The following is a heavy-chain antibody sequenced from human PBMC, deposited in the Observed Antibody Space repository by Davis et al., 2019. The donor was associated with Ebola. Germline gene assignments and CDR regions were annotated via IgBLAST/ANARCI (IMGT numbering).Heavy chain of an antibody. D-gene: IGHD4-17*01. CDR2: IKQDGSEK. CDR1: GFTFSSYW. V-gene: IGHV3-7*03. Sequence: GESLKISCAASGFTFSSYWMSWVRQAPGKGLEWVANIKQDGSEKYYVDSVKGRFTISRDNAKNSLYLQMNSLRAEDTAVYYRARENGDYDALRQYNWFDPWGQGTLVTVSS. J-gene: IGHJ5*02. CDR3: ARENGDYDALRQYNWFDP.